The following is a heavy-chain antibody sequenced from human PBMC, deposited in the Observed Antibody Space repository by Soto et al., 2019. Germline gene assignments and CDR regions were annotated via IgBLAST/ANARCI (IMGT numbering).Heavy chain of an antibody. J-gene: IGHJ2*01. D-gene: IGHD5-12*01. V-gene: IGHV4-30-2*01. Sequence: SETLSLTCAVSGGSISSGGYSWSWIRQPPGKGLEWIGYIYHSGSTYYNPSLKSRVTISVDRSKNQFSLKLSSVTAADTAVYYCARVGYSDQELPIPPRWYFDLWGRGTLVTVPQ. CDR1: GGSISSGGYS. CDR2: IYHSGST. CDR3: ARVGYSDQELPIPPRWYFDL.